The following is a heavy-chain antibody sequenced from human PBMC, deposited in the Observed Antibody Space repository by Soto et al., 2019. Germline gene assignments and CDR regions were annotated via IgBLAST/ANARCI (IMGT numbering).Heavy chain of an antibody. Sequence: GESLKISCKASGYNFANYWIGWVRQMPGKGLEWVGIIYPGGSDTRYSPSFQGQVTISADKSTFTAYLQWSSLKASDTAMYYCARNGPYCDRTSGHGCDNWSDTSGLATLVTVSS. CDR1: GYNFANYW. CDR3: ARNGPYCDRTSGHGCDNWSDT. CDR2: IYPGGSDT. J-gene: IGHJ5*02. D-gene: IGHD2-2*01. V-gene: IGHV5-51*01.